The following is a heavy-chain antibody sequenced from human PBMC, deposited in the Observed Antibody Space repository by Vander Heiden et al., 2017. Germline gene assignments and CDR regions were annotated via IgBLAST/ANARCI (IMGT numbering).Heavy chain of an antibody. Sequence: QVQLQQWGAGLLKPSETLSLTCAVYGGSFSGYYWSWIRQSPGKGLEWIGEINHSGSTNYNPSLKSRVTISVDTSKNQFSLKLSSVTAADTAVYYCARRAVYYDILTGYYKGKNYFDYWGQGTLVTVSS. J-gene: IGHJ4*02. D-gene: IGHD3-9*01. CDR2: INHSGST. V-gene: IGHV4-34*01. CDR3: ARRAVYYDILTGYYKGKNYFDY. CDR1: GGSFSGYY.